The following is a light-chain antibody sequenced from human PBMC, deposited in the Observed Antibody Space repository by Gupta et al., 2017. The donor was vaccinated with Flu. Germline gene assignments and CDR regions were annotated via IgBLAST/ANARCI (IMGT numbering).Light chain of an antibody. Sequence: EIVMTQSPDTLSVSPGDRATPSCRASQSISSNLAWYQHKPGLAPRLLIYGASTRATGIADRFSGSGSGTEFTLTISSLESEDFAVYYCQQYDDWPPITFGQGTRLEIK. J-gene: IGKJ5*01. CDR1: QSISSN. CDR3: QQYDDWPPIT. V-gene: IGKV3-15*01. CDR2: GAS.